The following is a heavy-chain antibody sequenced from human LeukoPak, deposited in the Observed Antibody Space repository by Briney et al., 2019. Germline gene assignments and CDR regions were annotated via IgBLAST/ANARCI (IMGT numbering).Heavy chain of an antibody. V-gene: IGHV3-30*03. Sequence: GGSLRLSCAASGFTFSSYGMHWVRQAPGKGLEWVAVISYDGSNKYYADSVKGRFTISRDNSKNTLYLQMSSLRAEDTAVYYCARPAERVVITAYFDYWGQGTLVTVSS. D-gene: IGHD3-22*01. CDR2: ISYDGSNK. J-gene: IGHJ4*02. CDR1: GFTFSSYG. CDR3: ARPAERVVITAYFDY.